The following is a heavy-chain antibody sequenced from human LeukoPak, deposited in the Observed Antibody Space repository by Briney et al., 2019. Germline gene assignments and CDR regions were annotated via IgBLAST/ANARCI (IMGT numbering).Heavy chain of an antibody. Sequence: SETLSLTCTVSGSSISSYYWSWIRQPPGKGLEWIGYVYNSGSTNYNPSLKSQVTISVDTSKNQFSLKLTSVTAADTAVYYCARSYSTAWEQFDPWGQGTLVTVSS. CDR3: ARSYSTAWEQFDP. CDR2: VYNSGST. V-gene: IGHV4-59*01. D-gene: IGHD6-13*01. CDR1: GSSISSYY. J-gene: IGHJ5*02.